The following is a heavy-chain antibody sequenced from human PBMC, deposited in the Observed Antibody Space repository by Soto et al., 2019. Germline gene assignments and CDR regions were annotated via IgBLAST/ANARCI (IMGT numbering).Heavy chain of an antibody. CDR3: ARLRLGIVTMVRGVTDYYYMDV. Sequence: SETLSLTCTVSGGSTSSYYWSWIWQPPGKGLEWIGYIYYSGSTNYNPSLKSRVTISVDTSKNQFSLKLSSVTAADTAVYYCARLRLGIVTMVRGVTDYYYMDVWGKGTTVTVSS. CDR2: IYYSGST. CDR1: GGSTSSYY. J-gene: IGHJ6*03. D-gene: IGHD3-10*01. V-gene: IGHV4-59*08.